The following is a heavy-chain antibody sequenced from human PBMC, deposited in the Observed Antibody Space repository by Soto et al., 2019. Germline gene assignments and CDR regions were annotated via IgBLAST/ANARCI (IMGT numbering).Heavy chain of an antibody. CDR3: AKSRNYEGGSDY. CDR1: GFTFSSYA. J-gene: IGHJ4*02. V-gene: IGHV3-23*01. CDR2: ISGSGGST. Sequence: EVQLLESGGGLVQPGGSLRLSCAASGFTFSSYAMSWVRQAPGKGLEWVSAISGSGGSTYYADSVKGRFTISRDNSKNTLYMQMNSLRAEDTAVYYCAKSRNYEGGSDYWGQGTLVTVSS. D-gene: IGHD3-10*01.